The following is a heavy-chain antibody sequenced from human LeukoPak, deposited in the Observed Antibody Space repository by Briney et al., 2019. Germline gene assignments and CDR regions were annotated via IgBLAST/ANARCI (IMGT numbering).Heavy chain of an antibody. Sequence: SETLSLTCTVSGGSISSYYWSWIRQPPGKGLEWIGCIYYSGSTNYNPSLKSRVTISVDKSKNQLSLKLSSVTAADTAVYYCARSKWRSGSYAFDIWGQGTMVTVSS. D-gene: IGHD1-26*01. J-gene: IGHJ3*02. V-gene: IGHV4-59*01. CDR2: IYYSGST. CDR1: GGSISSYY. CDR3: ARSKWRSGSYAFDI.